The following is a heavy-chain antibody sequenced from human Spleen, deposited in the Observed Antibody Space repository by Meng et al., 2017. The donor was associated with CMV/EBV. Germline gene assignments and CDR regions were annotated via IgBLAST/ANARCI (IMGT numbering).Heavy chain of an antibody. CDR1: GFTFSTYS. Sequence: GESLKISCAASGFTFSTYSMNWVRQAPGKGLEWVANIKQDGSEKYYVDSVKGRFTISRDNAKNSLYLQMNSLRPEDTALYYCAKDMTPNPPTAGFDYWGQGTLVTVSS. CDR2: IKQDGSEK. CDR3: AKDMTPNPPTAGFDY. V-gene: IGHV3-7*03. J-gene: IGHJ4*02. D-gene: IGHD6-13*01.